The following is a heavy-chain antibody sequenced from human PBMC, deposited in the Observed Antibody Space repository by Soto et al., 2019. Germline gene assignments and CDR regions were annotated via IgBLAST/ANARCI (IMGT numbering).Heavy chain of an antibody. D-gene: IGHD1-26*01. J-gene: IGHJ4*02. Sequence: QVQLVESGGGVVQPGRSLRLSCSVSGFTFSSHAMHWVRQAPGKGLEWVALISSDGSNKYYADSVTGRFTTSRDNSKNTMYLQMNSLRVEDTAVYYCARGEEGGRDCDLGYWGQGALVTVSS. CDR2: ISSDGSNK. CDR3: ARGEEGGRDCDLGY. CDR1: GFTFSSHA. V-gene: IGHV3-30-3*01.